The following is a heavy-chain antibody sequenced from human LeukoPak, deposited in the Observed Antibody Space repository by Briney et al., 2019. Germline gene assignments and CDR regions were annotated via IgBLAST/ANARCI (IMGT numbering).Heavy chain of an antibody. Sequence: PSETLSLTCTVSGGSISSYYGSWTRQSPGKGLEWIANIYYTGTPYYNPSPQSRVTISVDMSKNQFSLKLSTVTAADTAVYYCARVKSTVTSFDIWGQGTMVTVSS. CDR3: ARVKSTVTSFDI. D-gene: IGHD2/OR15-2a*01. CDR2: IYYTGTP. CDR1: GGSISSYY. V-gene: IGHV4-59*01. J-gene: IGHJ3*02.